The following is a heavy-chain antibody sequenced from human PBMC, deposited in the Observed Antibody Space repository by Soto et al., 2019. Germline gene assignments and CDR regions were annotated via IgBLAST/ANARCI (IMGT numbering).Heavy chain of an antibody. CDR2: IKSKIDGGTT. V-gene: IGHV3-15*01. D-gene: IGHD3-16*02. CDR3: TTYDYILGSDRYRWAY. J-gene: IGHJ4*02. CDR1: GFTFSNAW. Sequence: EVQLVESGGGFVKPGGSLRLSCAASGFTFSNAWMSWVRQAPGKGLEWVARIKSKIDGGTTDHAAPVKGRFTISRDDSKNTLYLQMNSLETEDIAVYYCTTYDYILGSDRYRWAYWGQGALVTVSS.